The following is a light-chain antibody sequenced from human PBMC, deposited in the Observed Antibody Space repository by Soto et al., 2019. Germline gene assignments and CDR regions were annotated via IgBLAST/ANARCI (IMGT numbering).Light chain of an antibody. CDR3: TSYSSSTTVL. CDR1: SSDIGGYNY. J-gene: IGLJ2*01. CDR2: DVS. V-gene: IGLV2-14*03. Sequence: QSALTKPASVSGSPGQSITISCTGTSSDIGGYNYVSWYQQHPGEVPQLMIYDVSHRPSGISNRFSGSKSGNTASLTISGLQAGDEADYYCTSYSSSTTVLFGGGTKLTVL.